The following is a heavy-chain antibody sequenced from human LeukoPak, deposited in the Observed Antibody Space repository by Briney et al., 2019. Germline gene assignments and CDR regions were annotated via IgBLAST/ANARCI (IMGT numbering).Heavy chain of an antibody. CDR3: ARDPSYYYDSRHTPNWYFDL. CDR1: GGSVSSGSYY. Sequence: PSETLSLTCTVSGGSVSSGSYYWSWIRQPPGKGLEWIGYIYYSGNTNYNPSLKSRVTISVDTSKNQFSLKLSSVTAADTAVYYCARDPSYYYDSRHTPNWYFDLWGRGTLVTVSS. CDR2: IYYSGNT. D-gene: IGHD3-22*01. J-gene: IGHJ2*01. V-gene: IGHV4-61*01.